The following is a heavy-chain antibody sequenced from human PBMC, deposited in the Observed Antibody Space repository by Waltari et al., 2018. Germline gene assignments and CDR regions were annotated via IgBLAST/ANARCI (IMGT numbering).Heavy chain of an antibody. J-gene: IGHJ3*01. CDR2: INQGGSAI. CDR3: ARVAYDSWNFDF. Sequence: EVKLVESGGGLVQPGESLRLSCAASGLTFNNYWMTWVLQAPGKGLEWVANINQGGSAIFYVDSVKGRFTISRDDAKNSLYLQMNSLRAEDMAVYYCARVAYDSWNFDFWGQGTMVTVSS. CDR1: GLTFNNYW. V-gene: IGHV3-7*01. D-gene: IGHD3-22*01.